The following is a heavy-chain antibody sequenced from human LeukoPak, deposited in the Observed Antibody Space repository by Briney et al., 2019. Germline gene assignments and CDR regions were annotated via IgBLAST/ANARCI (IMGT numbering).Heavy chain of an antibody. J-gene: IGHJ3*02. D-gene: IGHD5-18*01. Sequence: GGSLRLSCATSGFSFSSYAMSWVRQAPGKGLEWVSAMSSSDDGRYYAASVRGRFTISRDTSRSTLYPQMNSLKTEDTAVYYCTTSIEILHYTALEKDAFDIWGQGTMVTVSS. CDR1: GFSFSSYA. CDR2: MSSSDDGR. V-gene: IGHV3-23*01. CDR3: TTSIEILHYTALEKDAFDI.